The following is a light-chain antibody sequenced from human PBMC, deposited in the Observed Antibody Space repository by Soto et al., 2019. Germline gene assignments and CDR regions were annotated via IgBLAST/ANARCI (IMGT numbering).Light chain of an antibody. CDR2: DAS. Sequence: EIVLTQSPATLSLSPGERANLSCRASQSVSTYLAWYQQKPGQAPRLLIYDASNRATGIPARFSGSGSGTAFTLTISSLEPEDYAIYYCQQRSNWPGTFGQGTKVELK. CDR3: QQRSNWPGT. CDR1: QSVSTY. J-gene: IGKJ1*01. V-gene: IGKV3-11*01.